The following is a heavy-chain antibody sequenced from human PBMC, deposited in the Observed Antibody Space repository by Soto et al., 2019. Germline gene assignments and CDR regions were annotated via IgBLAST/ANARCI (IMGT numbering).Heavy chain of an antibody. V-gene: IGHV4-30-4*01. D-gene: IGHD2-21*02. CDR2: IDYSGST. CDR3: ARDGPYHCCMDV. J-gene: IGHJ6*02. CDR1: GDSISDSDYY. Sequence: SETLSLTCTVSGDSISDSDYYWNWIRQSPGKGLVWIGSIDYSGSTHYNPSLKSRIIISADTSKNLFSLKLKSVTAADTALYFCARDGPYHCCMDVRGQGLTVTVSS.